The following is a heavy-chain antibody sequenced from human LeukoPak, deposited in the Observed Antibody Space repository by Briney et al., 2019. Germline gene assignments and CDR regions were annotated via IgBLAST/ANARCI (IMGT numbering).Heavy chain of an antibody. V-gene: IGHV3-33*06. CDR1: GFTFSSYG. CDR2: IWYDGSNK. D-gene: IGHD3-22*01. CDR3: AKDFYYYDSSGYCLIDY. Sequence: GRSLRLSCAASGFTFSSYGMHWVRQAPGKGLEWVAVIWYDGSNKYYADSVKGRFTISRDNSKNTLYLQMNSLRAEDTAVYYCAKDFYYYDSSGYCLIDYWGQGTLVTVSS. J-gene: IGHJ4*02.